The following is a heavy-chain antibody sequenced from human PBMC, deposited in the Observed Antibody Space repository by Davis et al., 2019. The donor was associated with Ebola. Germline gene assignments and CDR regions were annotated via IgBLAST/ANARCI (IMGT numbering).Heavy chain of an antibody. CDR3: ARLDTVSHYYYYGMDV. V-gene: IGHV5-51*01. J-gene: IGHJ6*02. D-gene: IGHD4-11*01. Sequence: GESLKISCKGSGYSFTSYWIGWVRQMPGKGLEWMGIIYLGDSDTRYSPSFQGQVTISADKSISTAYLQWSSLKASDTAMYYCARLDTVSHYYYYGMDVWGQGTTVTVSS. CDR2: IYLGDSDT. CDR1: GYSFTSYW.